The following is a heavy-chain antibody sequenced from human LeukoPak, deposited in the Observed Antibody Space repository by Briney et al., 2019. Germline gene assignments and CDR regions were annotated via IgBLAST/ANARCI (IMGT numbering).Heavy chain of an antibody. Sequence: GGSLRLSCAASGFTFSSYWMSWVRQAPGKGLEWVANIKQDGSDKYYVDSVKGRFTVSRDNAKNSLYLQMNSLRAEDTAVYYCARDSGDYRHGGTPFDYWGQGTLVTVSS. CDR3: ARDSGDYRHGGTPFDY. V-gene: IGHV3-7*01. CDR1: GFTFSSYW. CDR2: IKQDGSDK. D-gene: IGHD4-23*01. J-gene: IGHJ4*02.